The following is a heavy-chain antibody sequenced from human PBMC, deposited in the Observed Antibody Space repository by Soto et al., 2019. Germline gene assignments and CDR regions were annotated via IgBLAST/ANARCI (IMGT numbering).Heavy chain of an antibody. CDR1: GYSFNRYG. V-gene: IGHV1-18*01. CDR3: ARDIQYYDSSGSDY. D-gene: IGHD3-22*01. Sequence: ASVKVSFKTSGYSFNRYGITWVRQAPGQGLERMGWISAHNGHMIYAQDFQGRVTMTTDTSTNTAYMEIRSLRSDDTVVYYCARDIQYYDSSGSDYWGQGTQVTVSS. J-gene: IGHJ4*02. CDR2: ISAHNGHM.